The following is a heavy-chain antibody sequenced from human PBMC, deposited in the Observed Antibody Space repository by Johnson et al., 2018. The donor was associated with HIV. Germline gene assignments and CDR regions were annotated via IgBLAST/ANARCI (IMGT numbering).Heavy chain of an antibody. CDR2: ISYDGSNK. V-gene: IGHV3-30-3*01. J-gene: IGHJ3*02. Sequence: QVQLVESGGGVVQPGRSLRLSCAASGFTFSSYAMHWVRQAPGKGLEWVAVISYDGSNKYYADSVQGRFSISTDNSKNTLYLQMNSLRVEDMGVYYCAKGLYYYDSSDYDVPEIWGQGTTVAFSS. D-gene: IGHD3-22*01. CDR1: GFTFSSYA. CDR3: AKGLYYYDSSDYDVPEI.